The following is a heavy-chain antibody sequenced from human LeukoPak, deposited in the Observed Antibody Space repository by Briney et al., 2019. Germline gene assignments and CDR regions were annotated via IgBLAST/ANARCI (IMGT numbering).Heavy chain of an antibody. D-gene: IGHD3-10*01. CDR1: GFTFSSYN. Sequence: KPGGSLRLSCAASGFTFSSYNMNWVRQAPGKGPEWVSSITSSSNYIYYADSVKGRFTISRDNAKNSLYLQMNSLRAEDTTVYYCARDCWDDGSGSYCGIDYWGQGTLVTVSS. V-gene: IGHV3-21*03. J-gene: IGHJ4*02. CDR2: ITSSSNYI. CDR3: ARDCWDDGSGSYCGIDY.